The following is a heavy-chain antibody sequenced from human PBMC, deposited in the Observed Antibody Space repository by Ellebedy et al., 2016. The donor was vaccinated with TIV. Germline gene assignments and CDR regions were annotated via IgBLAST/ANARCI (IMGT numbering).Heavy chain of an antibody. CDR2: IHYSGST. CDR1: GGSINTYY. J-gene: IGHJ4*02. V-gene: IGHV4-59*08. CDR3: ARTSYYDSSGYPLFDY. D-gene: IGHD3-22*01. Sequence: MPGGSLRLSCTVSGGSINTYYWSWIRQPPGKGLEWIGYIHYSGSTNYNPSLTSRVTMSVDSSRNQFSLKLSSVTAADTAVFYCARTSYYDSSGYPLFDYWGQGTLVTVSS.